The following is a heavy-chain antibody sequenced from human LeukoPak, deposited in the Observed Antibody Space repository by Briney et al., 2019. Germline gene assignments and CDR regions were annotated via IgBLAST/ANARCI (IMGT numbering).Heavy chain of an antibody. CDR1: GGSISSYY. CDR3: ARVGKGKIDY. CDR2: IYYSGST. J-gene: IGHJ4*02. V-gene: IGHV4-39*07. Sequence: PSETLSLTCTVSGGSISSYYWGWIRQPPGKGLEWIGSIYYSGSTYYNPSLKSRVTISVDTSKNQFSLKLSSVTAADTAVYYCARVGKGKIDYWGQGTLVTVSS. D-gene: IGHD3-10*01.